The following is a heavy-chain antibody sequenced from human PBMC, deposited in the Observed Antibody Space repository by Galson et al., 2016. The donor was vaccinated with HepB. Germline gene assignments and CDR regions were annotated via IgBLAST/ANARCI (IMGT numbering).Heavy chain of an antibody. D-gene: IGHD2-21*01. J-gene: IGHJ4*02. CDR1: EFTVSSNY. Sequence: SLRLSCAASEFTVSSNYMSWVRQAPGKGLEWISVICSGGSSYYADSVKGRFTISRDNSKNTLHLQMNSLRAEDTAVYYCAAVESIHRFMRYWGQGTLVTVSS. V-gene: IGHV3-53*01. CDR2: ICSGGSS. CDR3: AAVESIHRFMRY.